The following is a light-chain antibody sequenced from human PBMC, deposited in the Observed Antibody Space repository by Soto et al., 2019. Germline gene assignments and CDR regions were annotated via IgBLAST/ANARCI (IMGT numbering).Light chain of an antibody. CDR3: GTWDTSLNAWV. V-gene: IGLV1-51*02. J-gene: IGLJ3*02. CDR2: DNN. CDR1: SSNIGNNY. Sequence: QSVLTQPPSVSAAPGQKVTISCSGSSSNIGNNYVAWYQQLPGTAPKFLIYDNNKRPSGSPDRFSGSKSGTSATLDITGLQTGDEADYYCGTWDTSLNAWVFGGWTKLTVL.